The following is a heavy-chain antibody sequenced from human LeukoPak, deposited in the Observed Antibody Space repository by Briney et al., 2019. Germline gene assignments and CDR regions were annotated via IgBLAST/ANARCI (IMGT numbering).Heavy chain of an antibody. D-gene: IGHD1-26*01. J-gene: IGHJ4*02. V-gene: IGHV3-74*01. Sequence: GGSLRLSCAASGFTFSTYWMHWVRQAPGKGLVWVSRISSDGSITSYADSVKGRFTISRDNAKNTLYLQLNSVRVEDTAMYYCVNLWEAGYWGQGTLVTVSS. CDR2: ISSDGSIT. CDR1: GFTFSTYW. CDR3: VNLWEAGY.